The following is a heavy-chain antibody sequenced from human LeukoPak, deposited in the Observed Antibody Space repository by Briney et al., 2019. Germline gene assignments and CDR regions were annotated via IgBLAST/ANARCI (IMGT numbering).Heavy chain of an antibody. CDR1: AGSINSYY. CDR3: ARSYCSSTSCSPYYYYYMDV. CDR2: IYYSGST. J-gene: IGHJ6*03. D-gene: IGHD2-2*01. V-gene: IGHV4-59*12. Sequence: NPSETLSLTCTVSAGSINSYYWSWIRQPPGKGLEWIGYIYYSGSTYYNPSLKSRVTISVDTSKNQFSLKLSSVTAADTAVYYCARSYCSSTSCSPYYYYYMDVWGKGTTVTVSS.